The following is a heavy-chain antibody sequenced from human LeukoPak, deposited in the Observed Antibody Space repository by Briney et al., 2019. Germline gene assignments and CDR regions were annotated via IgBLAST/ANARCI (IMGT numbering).Heavy chain of an antibody. CDR2: IYPGDSDT. J-gene: IGHJ4*02. V-gene: IGHV5-51*01. D-gene: IGHD3-9*01. CDR1: GSIFTSYW. Sequence: GASLQISCKGSGSIFTSYWIGWGRQLAGKGLEWMGIIYPGDSDTRYSPSFQGQVTISADKSISTAYLQWSSLKASDTAMYYCARVLGYDILTGYYRYFDYWGQGTLVTVSS. CDR3: ARVLGYDILTGYYRYFDY.